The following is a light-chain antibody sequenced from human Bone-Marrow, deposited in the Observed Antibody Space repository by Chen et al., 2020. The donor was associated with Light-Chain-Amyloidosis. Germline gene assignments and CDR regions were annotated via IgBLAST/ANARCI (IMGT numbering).Light chain of an antibody. CDR3: QVWDRSSDRPV. V-gene: IGLV3-21*02. Sequence: SYVLTQPSSVSVPQGQTATIACGGNNIGSTSVHWYQKTPGQAPLLVVYDDSDRPSGIPERLSGSNSGNTATLTISRVEAGDEADYYCQVWDRSSDRPVFGGGTKLTVL. CDR2: DDS. J-gene: IGLJ3*02. CDR1: NIGSTS.